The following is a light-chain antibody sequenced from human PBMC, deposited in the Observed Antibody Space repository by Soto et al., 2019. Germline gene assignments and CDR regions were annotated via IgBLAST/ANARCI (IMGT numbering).Light chain of an antibody. CDR1: SSDVGGYNY. CDR2: DVS. CDR3: CSYAGSYTWV. J-gene: IGLJ3*02. V-gene: IGLV2-11*01. Sequence: QSALTQPRSVSGSPGQSVTISCTGTSSDVGGYNYVSWYQQHPGKAPKLMIYDVSKRPSGVPDRFSGSESGNTASLTISGLQAEDKADYYCCSYAGSYTWVFGGGTKLTVL.